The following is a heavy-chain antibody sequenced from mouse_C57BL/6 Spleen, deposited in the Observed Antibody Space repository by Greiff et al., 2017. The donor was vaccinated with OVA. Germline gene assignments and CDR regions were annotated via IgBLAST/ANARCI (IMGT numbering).Heavy chain of an antibody. CDR3: TGGGGTSYFDY. CDR1: GFTFSNYW. D-gene: IGHD4-1*01. Sequence: EVKVEESGGGLVQPGGSMKLSCVASGFTFSNYWMNWVRQSPEKGLEWVAQIRLKSDNYATHYAESVKGRFTISRDDSKSSVYLQMNNLRAEDTGMYYCTGGGGTSYFDYWGQGTTLTVSS. V-gene: IGHV6-3*01. J-gene: IGHJ2*01. CDR2: IRLKSDNYAT.